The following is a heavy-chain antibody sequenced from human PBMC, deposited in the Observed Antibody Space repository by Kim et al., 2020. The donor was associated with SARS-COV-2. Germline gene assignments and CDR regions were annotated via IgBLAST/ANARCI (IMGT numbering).Heavy chain of an antibody. CDR2: IYYSGST. J-gene: IGHJ4*02. CDR3: ASLYDSSGYYYGRFEDY. CDR1: GGSISSGGYY. V-gene: IGHV4-31*03. Sequence: SETLSLTCTVSGGSISSGGYYWSWIRQHPGKGLEWIGYIYYSGSTYYNPSLKSRVTISVDTSKNQFSLKLSSVTAADTAVYYCASLYDSSGYYYGRFEDYWGQVTLVTVSS. D-gene: IGHD3-22*01.